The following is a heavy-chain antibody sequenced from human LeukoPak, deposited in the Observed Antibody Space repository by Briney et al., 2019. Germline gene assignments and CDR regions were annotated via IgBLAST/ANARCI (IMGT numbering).Heavy chain of an antibody. CDR1: GFTFSSYA. V-gene: IGHV3-30*04. Sequence: GGSLRLSCAASGFTFSSYAMHWVRQAPGKGLEWVAVISYDGSNKYYADSVKGRFTISRDNSKNTLYLQMNSLRAEDTAVYYCARPLRGKIWDAFDISGQGTMVTVSS. J-gene: IGHJ3*02. D-gene: IGHD3-16*01. CDR2: ISYDGSNK. CDR3: ARPLRGKIWDAFDI.